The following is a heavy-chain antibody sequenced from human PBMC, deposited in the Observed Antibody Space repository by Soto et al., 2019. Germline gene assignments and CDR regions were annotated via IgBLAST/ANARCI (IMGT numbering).Heavy chain of an antibody. Sequence: QVQLVQSGAEVKKSGASVKVSCKASGYTFTSYDINWVRQATGQGLEWMGWMNPNSGNTGYAQKFQGRVTMTMNTSISTAYMELSSLRYEDTAVYYWARERSAAGTGWFDPWGQGTLVTVSS. CDR3: ARERSAAGTGWFDP. CDR2: MNPNSGNT. D-gene: IGHD6-13*01. J-gene: IGHJ5*02. CDR1: GYTFTSYD. V-gene: IGHV1-8*01.